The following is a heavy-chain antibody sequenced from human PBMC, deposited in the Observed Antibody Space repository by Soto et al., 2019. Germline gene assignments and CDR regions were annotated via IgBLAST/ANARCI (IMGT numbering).Heavy chain of an antibody. CDR1: GYIFTTYI. J-gene: IGHJ6*02. D-gene: IGHD6-25*01. CDR2: IRAYNGDT. V-gene: IGHV1-18*01. CDR3: ARIAAESDFAMDV. Sequence: QVQLVQSGAEVKKPGASLKVSCKASGYIFTTYIITWVRQAPGQGLEWMGWIRAYNGDTTYPQKVQGRVTMTMETSTGTAYMELRSLRSDDTAVYYCARIAAESDFAMDVWGQGTTVTVSS.